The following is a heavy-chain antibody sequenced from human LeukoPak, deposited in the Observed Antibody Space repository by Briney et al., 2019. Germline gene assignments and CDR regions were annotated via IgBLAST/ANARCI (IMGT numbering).Heavy chain of an antibody. CDR1: GGSFSGHY. CDR3: ARVNDCSSTSCLLYYYYGMDV. D-gene: IGHD2-2*01. J-gene: IGHJ6*02. V-gene: IGHV4-34*01. Sequence: PSETLSLTCAVYGGSFSGHYWSWIRQPPGKGLEWIGEINHSGSTNYNPSLKSRVTISVDTSKNQFSLKLSSVTAADTAVYYCARVNDCSSTSCLLYYYYGMDVWGQGTTVTVSS. CDR2: INHSGST.